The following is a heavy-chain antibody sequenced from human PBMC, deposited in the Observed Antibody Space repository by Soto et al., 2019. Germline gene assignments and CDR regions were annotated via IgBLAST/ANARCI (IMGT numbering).Heavy chain of an antibody. CDR1: GDSVSSNIAA. Sequence: QVQLQQSGPGLVKPSQTLALTCAISGDSVSSNIAAWNWIRQSPSRALEWLGRTCYRSKWYNDYAVSVKSRKIINTDTSKNQSSLQLNSVTPEDTAVYYCARGGGTSSSWYDSWGQGSLVTVS. D-gene: IGHD6-13*01. CDR3: ARGGGTSSSWYDS. CDR2: TCYRSKWYN. J-gene: IGHJ5*01. V-gene: IGHV6-1*01.